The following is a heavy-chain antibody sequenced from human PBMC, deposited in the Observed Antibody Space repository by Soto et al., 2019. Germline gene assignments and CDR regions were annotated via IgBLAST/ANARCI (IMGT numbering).Heavy chain of an antibody. J-gene: IGHJ5*02. V-gene: IGHV4-59*08. CDR2: IYNSGTT. CDR1: GGTISGYY. D-gene: IGHD3-9*01. CDR3: ARQMRGPIPSFGWLSPVAS. Sequence: SETLSLTCTVTGGTISGYYWSWIRQAPGKGLEWIAYIYNSGTTNYNPSLNSRLTMSVDSSKNQISLRLTSVTAADAAVYFCARQMRGPIPSFGWLSPVASWGQGTLVTVSS.